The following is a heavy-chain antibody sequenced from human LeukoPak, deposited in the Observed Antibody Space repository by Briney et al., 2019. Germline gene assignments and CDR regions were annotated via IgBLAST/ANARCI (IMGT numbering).Heavy chain of an antibody. V-gene: IGHV3-20*04. CDR2: INWNGGST. CDR1: GFTFDDYG. Sequence: PGGSLRLSCGASGFTFDDYGMSWVRHAPGKGLEWVSGINWNGGSTGYADSVKGRFTISRDNAKNSLYLQMNSLRAEDTAVYYCARDGLVGADDAFDIWGQGTMVTVSS. J-gene: IGHJ3*02. D-gene: IGHD1-26*01. CDR3: ARDGLVGADDAFDI.